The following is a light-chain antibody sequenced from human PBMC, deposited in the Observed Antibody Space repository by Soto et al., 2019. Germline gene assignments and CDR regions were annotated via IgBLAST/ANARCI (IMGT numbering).Light chain of an antibody. CDR2: GAS. J-gene: IGKJ4*01. Sequence: EIVLTQSPGTLSLSPGERATLSCRASQSVIGNYLAWYQQIPGQAPRLLIFGASSKATGIPDRFSGSGSGIDFTLTISGLEPEDSAVYYCQQYGSSPRTFGGGTKVEIK. CDR1: QSVIGNY. V-gene: IGKV3-20*01. CDR3: QQYGSSPRT.